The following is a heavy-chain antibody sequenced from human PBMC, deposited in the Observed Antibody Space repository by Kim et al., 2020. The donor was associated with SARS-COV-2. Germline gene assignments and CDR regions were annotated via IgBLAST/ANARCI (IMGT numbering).Heavy chain of an antibody. V-gene: IGHV5-51*01. CDR1: GYSFTSYW. D-gene: IGHD3-3*01. Sequence: GESLKISCKGSGYSFTSYWIGWVRQMPGKGLEWMGIIYPGDSDTRYSPSFQGQVTISADKSISTAYLQWSSLKASDTAMYYCASSAIFGVVITQPDSYYYYGMDVWGQGTTVTVSS. CDR2: IYPGDSDT. CDR3: ASSAIFGVVITQPDSYYYYGMDV. J-gene: IGHJ6*02.